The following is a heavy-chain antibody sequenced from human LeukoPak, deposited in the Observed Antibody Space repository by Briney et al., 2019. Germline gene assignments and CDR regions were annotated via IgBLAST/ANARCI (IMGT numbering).Heavy chain of an antibody. CDR2: IGGTGVRT. CDR3: AKDRLGGPYFFHY. J-gene: IGHJ4*02. CDR1: GFTFSSYA. D-gene: IGHD3-16*01. Sequence: GGSVRLSCASSGFTFSSYAMSWVRQAPGKGLEWVSTIGGTGVRTYYADSVKGRFTISRDNSKNTLYLQINSLRAEDTAVYFCAKDRLGGPYFFHYWGQGTLVTVSS. V-gene: IGHV3-23*01.